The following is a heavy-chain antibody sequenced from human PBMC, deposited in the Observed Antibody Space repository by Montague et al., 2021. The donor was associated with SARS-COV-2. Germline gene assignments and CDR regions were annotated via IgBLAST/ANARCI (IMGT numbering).Heavy chain of an antibody. CDR3: AREISGGDFDC. J-gene: IGHJ4*02. V-gene: IGHV3-7*03. Sequence: SLRLSCAASGFTFSNYWMSWVRQAPGKGPEWVANIKKDGREKYYLDSVKGRFTISRDNAKNALFLQVNSLRVEDTAVYCCAREISGGDFDCWGQGTLVTVSS. CDR1: GFTFSNYW. D-gene: IGHD3-10*01. CDR2: IKKDGREK.